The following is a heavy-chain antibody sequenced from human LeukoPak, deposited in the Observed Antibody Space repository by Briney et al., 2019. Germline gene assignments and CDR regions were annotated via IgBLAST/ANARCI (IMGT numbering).Heavy chain of an antibody. Sequence: GASVKVSCKASGYTFTGYYMHWVRQAPGQGLEWMGWISPNSGGTNYAQKFQGRVTMTRDTSISTAYMELSRLRSDDTAVYYCARGASIGFCSSTSCYKAYDYWGQGTLVTVSS. CDR3: ARGASIGFCSSTSCYKAYDY. CDR2: ISPNSGGT. D-gene: IGHD2-2*02. V-gene: IGHV1-2*02. J-gene: IGHJ4*02. CDR1: GYTFTGYY.